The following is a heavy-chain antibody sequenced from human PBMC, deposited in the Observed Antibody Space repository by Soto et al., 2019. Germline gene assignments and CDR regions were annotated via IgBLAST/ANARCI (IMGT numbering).Heavy chain of an antibody. CDR2: IYYSGST. V-gene: IGHV4-30-4*01. CDR1: GGSISSGDYY. D-gene: IGHD4-17*01. CDR3: ARGTDYGGNLEFDY. J-gene: IGHJ4*02. Sequence: SETLSLTCTVSGGSISSGDYYWSWIRQPPGKGLEWIGYIYYSGSTYYNPSLKSRVTISVDTSKNQFSLKLSSVTAADTAVYYCARGTDYGGNLEFDYWGQGTLVTVSS.